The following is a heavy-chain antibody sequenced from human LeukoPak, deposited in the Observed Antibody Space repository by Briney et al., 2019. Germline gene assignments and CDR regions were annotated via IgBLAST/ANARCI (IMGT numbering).Heavy chain of an antibody. J-gene: IGHJ4*02. Sequence: GGSLRLSCAASGFTFDDYAMHWVRQAPGKGLEWVSGISWNSGSIGCADSVKGRFTISRDNAKNSLYLQMNSLRVEDTAVYYCASVLWFGGIFFDYWGQGTLVTVSS. V-gene: IGHV3-9*01. CDR1: GFTFDDYA. CDR3: ASVLWFGGIFFDY. CDR2: ISWNSGSI. D-gene: IGHD3-10*01.